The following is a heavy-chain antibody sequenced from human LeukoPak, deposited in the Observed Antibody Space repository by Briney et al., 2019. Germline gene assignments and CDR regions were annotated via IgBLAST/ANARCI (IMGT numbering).Heavy chain of an antibody. D-gene: IGHD3-16*01. CDR1: GFTFSSHA. CDR2: ISGGGGST. J-gene: IGHJ4*02. CDR3: AKGVGEFGFRSDS. V-gene: IGHV3-23*01. Sequence: PGGSLRLSFEVPGFTFSSHAMGWVRKAPGEGLEWVSVISGGGGSTYYADSLKGRFTISRDNSKNTLYLQMNSLTAADTAVYYCAKGVGEFGFRSDSWGQGTLVTVSS.